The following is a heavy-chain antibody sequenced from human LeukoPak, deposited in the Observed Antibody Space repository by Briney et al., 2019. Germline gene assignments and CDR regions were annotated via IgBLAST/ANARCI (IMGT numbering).Heavy chain of an antibody. Sequence: GGSLRLSCGASGFSFSSYGMHWVRQAPGKGLEWVAFIRYDGSNKNYGDSVKGRFTISRDNSKNTLYLQMNSLRAEDTAVYHCAKDRGYRDGRYHFDYWGQGTLVSVSS. J-gene: IGHJ4*02. CDR3: AKDRGYRDGRYHFDY. D-gene: IGHD4-17*01. CDR2: IRYDGSNK. CDR1: GFSFSSYG. V-gene: IGHV3-30*02.